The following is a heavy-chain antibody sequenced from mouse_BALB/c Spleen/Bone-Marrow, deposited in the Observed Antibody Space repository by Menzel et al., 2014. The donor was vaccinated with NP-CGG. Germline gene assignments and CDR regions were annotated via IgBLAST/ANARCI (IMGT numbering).Heavy chain of an antibody. CDR3: AREDGLWYFEV. Sequence: VQRVESGAELMKPGASVKISCKATGYTFSSYWIEWVKQRPGHGLEWIGEILPGSGSTNYNEKFKGKATFTADTSSNTAYMQLSSLTSEDSAVYYCAREDGLWYFEVWGAGTTVTVSS. V-gene: IGHV1-9*01. CDR2: ILPGSGST. J-gene: IGHJ1*01. D-gene: IGHD1-1*01. CDR1: GYTFSSYW.